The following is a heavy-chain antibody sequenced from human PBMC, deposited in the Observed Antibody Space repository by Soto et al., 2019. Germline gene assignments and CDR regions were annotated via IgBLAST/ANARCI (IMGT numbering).Heavy chain of an antibody. J-gene: IGHJ4*02. CDR3: ARGPNYGDYDTDLRY. CDR2: INHSGST. D-gene: IGHD4-17*01. CDR1: GGSFSGYY. V-gene: IGHV4-34*01. Sequence: SETLSLTCAVHGGSFSGYYWSWIRQPPGKGLEWIGEINHSGSTNYNPSLKSRVTISVDTSKNQFSLKLSSVTAADTAVYYCARGPNYGDYDTDLRYWRQGTLVTVSS.